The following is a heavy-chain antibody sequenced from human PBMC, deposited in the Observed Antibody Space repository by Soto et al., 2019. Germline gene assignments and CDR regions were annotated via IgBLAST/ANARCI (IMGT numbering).Heavy chain of an antibody. J-gene: IGHJ4*02. D-gene: IGHD2-2*01. CDR2: ISYDGSNK. Sequence: GGSLRLSCAASGFTFSSYAMHWVRQAPGKGLEWVAVISYDGSNKYYADSVKGRFTISRDNSKNTLYLQMNSPRAEDTAVYYCARELDFQLGYCSSTSCPPSGYWGQGTLVTVSS. CDR1: GFTFSSYA. V-gene: IGHV3-30-3*01. CDR3: ARELDFQLGYCSSTSCPPSGY.